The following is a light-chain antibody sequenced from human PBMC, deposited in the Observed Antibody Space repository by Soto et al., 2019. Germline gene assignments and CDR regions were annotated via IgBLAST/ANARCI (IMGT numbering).Light chain of an antibody. CDR3: QQDASSRT. CDR1: QNLKSNF. CDR2: GVS. J-gene: IGKJ1*01. V-gene: IGKV3-20*01. Sequence: EIVLTQSPGTLSLSPGDRATLSCTASQNLKSNFLAWYQQKSGQAPRLLIYGVSNRPTGIPDRFSGSGSGTDFTLTISRLEPEYFAVYYCQQDASSRTFGQGTKVEIK.